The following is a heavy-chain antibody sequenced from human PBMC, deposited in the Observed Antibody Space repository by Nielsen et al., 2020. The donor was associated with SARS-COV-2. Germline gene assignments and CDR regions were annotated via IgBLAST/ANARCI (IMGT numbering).Heavy chain of an antibody. CDR1: GFIFSSYD. V-gene: IGHV3-30*18. CDR3: AKVAVWFGVGAFDS. CDR2: ISYDGSRK. Sequence: GESLKISCAASGFIFSSYDIHWVRQAPGAGLEWVSIISYDGSRKYFADSVKGRFTISRDNSKNTVFLELNSLRAEDTAIYYCAKVAVWFGVGAFDSWGQGSLVTVTS. D-gene: IGHD3-10*01. J-gene: IGHJ4*02.